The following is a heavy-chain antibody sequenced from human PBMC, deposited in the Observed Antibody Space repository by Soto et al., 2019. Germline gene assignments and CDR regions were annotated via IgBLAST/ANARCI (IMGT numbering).Heavy chain of an antibody. V-gene: IGHV3-23*01. D-gene: IGHD3-22*01. CDR3: ATKMRYYYDSSGPNLRLGGVHYYGMDV. CDR2: ISGSGGST. J-gene: IGHJ6*02. CDR1: GFTFSSYA. Sequence: PGGSLRLSCAASGFTFSSYAMSWVRQAPGKGLEWVSAISGSGGSTYYADSVKGRFTISRDNSKNTLYLQMNSLRAEDTAVYYCATKMRYYYDSSGPNLRLGGVHYYGMDVWGQGTTVTVSS.